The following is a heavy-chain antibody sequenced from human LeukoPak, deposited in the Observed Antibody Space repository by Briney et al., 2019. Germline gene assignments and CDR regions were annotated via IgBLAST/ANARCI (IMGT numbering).Heavy chain of an antibody. D-gene: IGHD6-19*01. Sequence: RASQTLSLTCTVSGGSISSGTYYWSWIRQHPGKGLEWIGYIYYSGSTYYNPSLKSRVTISVDTSKNQFSLKLSSVTAADTAVYYCARHSERWLGAFDIWGQGTMVTVSS. CDR2: IYYSGST. CDR3: ARHSERWLGAFDI. J-gene: IGHJ3*02. V-gene: IGHV4-30-4*08. CDR1: GGSISSGTYY.